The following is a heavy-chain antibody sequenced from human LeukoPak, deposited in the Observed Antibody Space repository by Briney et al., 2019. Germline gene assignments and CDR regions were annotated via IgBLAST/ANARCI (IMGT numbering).Heavy chain of an antibody. J-gene: IGHJ5*02. V-gene: IGHV4-39*02. CDR3: AREYMVRGAIWFDP. CDR1: GGSISSSSYY. D-gene: IGHD3-10*01. CDR2: IYYSGST. Sequence: SETLSLTCTVSGGSISSSSYYWGWIRQPPGKGLEWIGSIYYSGSTYYNPSLKSRVTISVDTSKNQFSLKLSFVTAADTAVYYCAREYMVRGAIWFDPWGQGTLVTVSS.